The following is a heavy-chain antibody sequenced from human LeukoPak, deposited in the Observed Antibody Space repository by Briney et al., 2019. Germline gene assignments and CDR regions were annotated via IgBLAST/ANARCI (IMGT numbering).Heavy chain of an antibody. CDR1: GFTFSSYG. V-gene: IGHV3-30*18. Sequence: GGSLRLPCAASGFTFSSYGMHWVRQAPGKGLEWVAVISYDGSIKYYGDSVKGRFTISRDNSKNTLYLQMKSLRPEDTAVYYCAKDISAGYYYGMDVWGQGTTVTVSS. CDR3: AKDISAGYYYGMDV. J-gene: IGHJ6*02. CDR2: ISYDGSIK. D-gene: IGHD3-3*02.